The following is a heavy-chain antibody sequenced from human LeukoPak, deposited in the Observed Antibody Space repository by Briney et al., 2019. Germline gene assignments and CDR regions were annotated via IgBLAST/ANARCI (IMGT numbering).Heavy chain of an antibody. V-gene: IGHV4-4*02. J-gene: IGHJ3*02. CDR3: ARGGVDTAMVYAFDI. CDR1: GGSISSSNW. CDR2: IYHSGST. D-gene: IGHD5-18*01. Sequence: SETLSLTCAVSGGSISSSNWWSWVRQPPGKGLEWIGEIYHSGSTNYNPSLKSRVTISVDKSKNQFSLKLSSVTAADTAVYYCARGGVDTAMVYAFDIWGQGTMVTVSS.